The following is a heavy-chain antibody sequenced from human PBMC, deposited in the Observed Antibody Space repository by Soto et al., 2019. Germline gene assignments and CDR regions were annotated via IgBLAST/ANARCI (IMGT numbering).Heavy chain of an antibody. Sequence: WGSLRLSCAASGFTFSSYGMHWVRQAPGKGLEWVAVISYYGSNKYYADSVKGRFTISRDNSKNTLYLQMNSLRAEDTAVYYWAKDRPLARWGQGTLVIVSA. CDR1: GFTFSSYG. CDR2: ISYYGSNK. CDR3: AKDRPLAR. J-gene: IGHJ1*01. D-gene: IGHD6-6*01. V-gene: IGHV3-30*18.